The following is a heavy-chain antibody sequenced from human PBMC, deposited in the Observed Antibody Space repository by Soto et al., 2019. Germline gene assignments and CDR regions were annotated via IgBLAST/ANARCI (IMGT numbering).Heavy chain of an antibody. D-gene: IGHD5-18*01. CDR2: ICSSSSYI. CDR1: GFTFSSYS. J-gene: IGHJ4*02. V-gene: IGHV3-21*01. CDR3: ARDQPGYSYGYGLGY. Sequence: EVQLVESGGGLVKPGGSLRLSCAASGFTFSSYSMNWVRQAPGKGLVWVSSICSSSSYIYYADSVKGRFTISRDNAKNSLYLQMNSLRAEDTAVYYCARDQPGYSYGYGLGYWGQGTLVTVSS.